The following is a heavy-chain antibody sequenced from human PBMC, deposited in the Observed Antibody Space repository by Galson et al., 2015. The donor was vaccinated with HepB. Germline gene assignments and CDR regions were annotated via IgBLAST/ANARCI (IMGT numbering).Heavy chain of an antibody. Sequence: QSGAEVKKPGESLKISCKGSGYSFTSYWIGWVRQMPGKGLEWMGIIYPGDSDTRYSPTFQGQVTISADKSISTAYLQWSSLKASDTAMYYCARRGRYCSGGSCYSLGHVDYWGQGTLVTVSS. V-gene: IGHV5-51*03. CDR2: IYPGDSDT. J-gene: IGHJ4*02. CDR1: GYSFTSYW. CDR3: ARRGRYCSGGSCYSLGHVDY. D-gene: IGHD2-15*01.